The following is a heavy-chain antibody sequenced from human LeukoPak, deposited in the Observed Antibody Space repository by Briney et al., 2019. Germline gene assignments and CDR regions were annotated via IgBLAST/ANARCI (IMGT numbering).Heavy chain of an antibody. D-gene: IGHD2-15*01. Sequence: SETLSLTCTVSGGSISSYYWSWIRQPPGKGLEWIGYIYYSGSTNYNPSLKSRVTISVDTSKNQFSLKLSSVTAADTAVYCCARRQRYCIGVSCYSAYGMDVWGQGTTVTVSS. CDR3: ARRQRYCIGVSCYSAYGMDV. CDR2: IYYSGST. CDR1: GGSISSYY. V-gene: IGHV4-59*08. J-gene: IGHJ6*02.